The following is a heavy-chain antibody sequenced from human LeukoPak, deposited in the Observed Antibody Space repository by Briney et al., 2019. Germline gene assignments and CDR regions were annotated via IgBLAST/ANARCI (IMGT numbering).Heavy chain of an antibody. Sequence: GGSLRLSCEASGFTFSDYYMSWIRQAPGKGLERVSYISSSGSTIYYADSVKGRFTISRDNATNSLYLQMNSVRAEDTAVYYCARDPGVYYMDVWGKGTTVTVSS. CDR2: ISSSGSTI. D-gene: IGHD3-10*01. J-gene: IGHJ6*03. V-gene: IGHV3-11*04. CDR3: ARDPGVYYMDV. CDR1: GFTFSDYY.